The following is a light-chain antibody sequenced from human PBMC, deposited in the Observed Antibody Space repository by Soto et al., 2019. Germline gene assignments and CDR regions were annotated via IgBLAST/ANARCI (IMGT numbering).Light chain of an antibody. CDR1: SSDVGGYNY. CDR2: EVS. CDR3: SSYTSRSTLVV. V-gene: IGLV2-14*01. J-gene: IGLJ2*01. Sequence: QSALTQPASVSGSPGQSITISCTGTSSDVGGYNYVSWYQQHPGKAPKLMIYEVSNRPSGVSNRFSGSKSGNTASLTTSCLQAEDEADYYCSSYTSRSTLVVFGGGTKLTVL.